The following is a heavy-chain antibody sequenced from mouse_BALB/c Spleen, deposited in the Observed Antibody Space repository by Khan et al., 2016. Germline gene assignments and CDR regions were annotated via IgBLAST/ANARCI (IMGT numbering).Heavy chain of an antibody. CDR2: ISSGGSS. J-gene: IGHJ2*01. Sequence: LVESGGGLVKPGGSLILSCVSFGFTFRSYAMSWVRQTPEKRLVWVASISSGGSSFYPDILKERFTISRDNARNILYLQMSSLMSEDTAMYYCSSKVYCFDYWDQGTTLTVSS. CDR3: SSKVYCFDY. CDR1: GFTFRSYA. D-gene: IGHD1-3*01. V-gene: IGHV5-6-5*01.